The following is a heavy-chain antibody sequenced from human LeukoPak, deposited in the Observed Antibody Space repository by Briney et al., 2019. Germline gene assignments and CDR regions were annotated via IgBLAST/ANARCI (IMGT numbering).Heavy chain of an antibody. V-gene: IGHV3-64*01. CDR2: ISSNGGST. Sequence: ASVKVSCKASGGTFSSYAMHWVRQAPGKGLEYVSAISSNGGSTYYANSVKGRFTISRDNSKNTLYLQMGSLRAEDMAVYYCARENGAPGAFDIWGQGTMVTVSS. CDR3: ARENGAPGAFDI. J-gene: IGHJ3*02. CDR1: GGTFSSYA. D-gene: IGHD2-8*01.